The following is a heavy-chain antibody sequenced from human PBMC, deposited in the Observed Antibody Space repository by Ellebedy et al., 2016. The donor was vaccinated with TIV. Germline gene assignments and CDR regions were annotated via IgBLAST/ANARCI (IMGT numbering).Heavy chain of an antibody. CDR1: GYTFTSYW. J-gene: IGHJ4*02. Sequence: GESLKIPCKGSGYTFTSYWISWVRQMPGKGLEWMGRIDPGDSSTKYSPSFQGHVTISADNSINTAYLQWSSLKASDSAMYYCARHFRPWVYYFDYWGQGALVTVSS. CDR2: IDPGDSST. D-gene: IGHD3-3*02. CDR3: ARHFRPWVYYFDY. V-gene: IGHV5-10-1*01.